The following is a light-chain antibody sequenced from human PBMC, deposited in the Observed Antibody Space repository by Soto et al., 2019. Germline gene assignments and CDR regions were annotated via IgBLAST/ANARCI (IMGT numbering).Light chain of an antibody. CDR3: QQYNSLGT. CDR2: KAS. J-gene: IGKJ1*01. CDR1: QSIRSW. Sequence: DIQMTQSPSTLSASVGDRVTITCRASQSIRSWLAWYQQKTGKAPKLLIYKASSLESGVPSRFSGSGSGTEFTITISSLQPDDFANYYCQQYNSLGTFGQGNKVEIK. V-gene: IGKV1-5*03.